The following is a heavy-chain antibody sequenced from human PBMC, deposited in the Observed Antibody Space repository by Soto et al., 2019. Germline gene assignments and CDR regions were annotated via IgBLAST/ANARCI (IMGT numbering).Heavy chain of an antibody. CDR3: AKSPSYYYGMDV. CDR1: GFTFSSYA. V-gene: IGHV3-23*01. J-gene: IGHJ6*02. Sequence: SVRLSCAASGFTFSSYAMSWVRQAPGKGLEWVSAISGSGGSTYYADSVKGRFTISRDNSKNTLYLQMNSLRAEDTAVYYCAKSPSYYYGMDVWGQGTTVTVSS. CDR2: ISGSGGST.